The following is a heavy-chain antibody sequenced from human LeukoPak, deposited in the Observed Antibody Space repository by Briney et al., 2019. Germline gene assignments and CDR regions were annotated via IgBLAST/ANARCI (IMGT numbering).Heavy chain of an antibody. Sequence: SETLSLTCAVYGGPFSGYYWSWIRQPPGKGLEWFGEINHSGSTNYNPSLKSRVTISVDTSKNQFSLKVNSVTAADTAVYYCARLDGYTAFDYWGQGTLVTVSS. CDR1: GGPFSGYY. CDR2: INHSGST. CDR3: ARLDGYTAFDY. J-gene: IGHJ4*02. D-gene: IGHD5-24*01. V-gene: IGHV4-34*01.